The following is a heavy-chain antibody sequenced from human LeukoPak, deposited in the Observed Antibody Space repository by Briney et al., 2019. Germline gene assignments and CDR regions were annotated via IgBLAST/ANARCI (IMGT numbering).Heavy chain of an antibody. CDR1: GYTFTSYY. D-gene: IGHD3-22*01. CDR2: INPSGGST. Sequence: ASVKVSCKASGYTFTSYYMHWVRQAPGQGLEWMGIINPSGGSTSYAQKFQGRVTMTRDTSTSTVYMELSSLRSEDTAVYYCANAHFSGYYSKAFDYWGQGTLVTVSS. J-gene: IGHJ4*02. V-gene: IGHV1-46*01. CDR3: ANAHFSGYYSKAFDY.